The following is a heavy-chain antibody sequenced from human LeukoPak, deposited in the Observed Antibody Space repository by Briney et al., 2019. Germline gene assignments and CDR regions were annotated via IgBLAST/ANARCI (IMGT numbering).Heavy chain of an antibody. J-gene: IGHJ5*02. CDR1: GFTFSSYE. CDR2: ISSSGSTI. D-gene: IGHD3-22*01. Sequence: GGSLRLSCAASGFTFSSYEMNWVRQAPGRGLEWVSYISSSGSTIYYADSVKGRFTISRDNAKNSLYLQMNSLRAEDTAVYYCARDSSGYFHWFDPWGQGTLVTVSS. V-gene: IGHV3-48*03. CDR3: ARDSSGYFHWFDP.